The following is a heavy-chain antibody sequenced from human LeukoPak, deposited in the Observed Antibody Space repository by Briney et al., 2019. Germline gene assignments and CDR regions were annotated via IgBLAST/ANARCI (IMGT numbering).Heavy chain of an antibody. CDR1: GFTFSSYG. V-gene: IGHV3-30*02. CDR2: ILFDGTTK. D-gene: IGHD6-19*01. CDR3: AKNSSGWSAGYYYYMDV. J-gene: IGHJ6*03. Sequence: GGSPRLSCAPSGFTFSSYGMHGVREAPGKGREWGAFILFDGTTKYYADSVKGRFTISRDNSKNTLYLQMNSLRAEDTAVYYCAKNSSGWSAGYYYYMDVWGKGTTVTVSS.